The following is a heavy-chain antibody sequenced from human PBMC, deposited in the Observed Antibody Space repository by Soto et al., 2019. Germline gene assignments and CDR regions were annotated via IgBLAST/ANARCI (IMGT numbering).Heavy chain of an antibody. CDR2: IIPVFATT. CDR3: VREPHNNRFNFFH. V-gene: IGHV1-69*01. J-gene: IGHJ1*01. Sequence: QVQLVQSGPEMKKPGSSVKVSCKISGGTFSGTAINWVRQAPGQGHEWVGGIIPVFATTHYPQKFQGRVTMTADDSTNTVYLELNRLRSDHTAVYHCVREPHNNRFNFFHWGQGTRVTVSS. CDR1: GGTFSGTA. D-gene: IGHD3-3*01.